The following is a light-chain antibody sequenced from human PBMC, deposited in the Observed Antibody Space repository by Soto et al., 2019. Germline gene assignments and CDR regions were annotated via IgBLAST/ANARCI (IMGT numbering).Light chain of an antibody. Sequence: QSVLTQPASVSGSPGQSITISCTGTSSDVGCYNYVSWYQQHPGKAPKLMIYEVSNRPSGVANRFSGSKSGNTASLTISGLQAEDEADYYCSSYTSSSTLVVFGGGTKVTVL. CDR2: EVS. V-gene: IGLV2-14*01. J-gene: IGLJ2*01. CDR1: SSDVGCYNY. CDR3: SSYTSSSTLVV.